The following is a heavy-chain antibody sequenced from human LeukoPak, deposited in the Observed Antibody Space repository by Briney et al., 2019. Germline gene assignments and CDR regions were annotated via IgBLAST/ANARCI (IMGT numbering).Heavy chain of an antibody. D-gene: IGHD3-22*01. CDR2: INHSGST. V-gene: IGHV4-34*01. CDR1: GGSFSGYY. Sequence: KPSETLSLTCAVYGGSFSGYYWSWIRQPPGKGLEWIEEINHSGSTNYNPSLKSRVTISVDTSKNQFSLKLSSVTAADTAVYYCARATLVYYDSSGYYQTWGQGPLVTVSS. J-gene: IGHJ4*02. CDR3: ARATLVYYDSSGYYQT.